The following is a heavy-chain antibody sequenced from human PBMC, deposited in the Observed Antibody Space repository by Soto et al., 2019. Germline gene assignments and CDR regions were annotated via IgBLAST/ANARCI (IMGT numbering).Heavy chain of an antibody. J-gene: IGHJ4*02. Sequence: SETLSLTCTVSGGSISSSSYYWGWIRQPPGKGLEWIGSIYYSGSTYYNPSLKSRVTISVDTSKNQFSLKLSSVTAADTAVYYCARLYRWLVPGGLDYWGQGTLVTVSS. D-gene: IGHD6-19*01. CDR1: GGSISSSSYY. CDR3: ARLYRWLVPGGLDY. V-gene: IGHV4-39*01. CDR2: IYYSGST.